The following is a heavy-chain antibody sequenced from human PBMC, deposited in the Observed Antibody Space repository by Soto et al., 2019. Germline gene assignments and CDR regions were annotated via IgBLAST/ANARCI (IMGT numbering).Heavy chain of an antibody. D-gene: IGHD3-10*01. CDR1: GGSISSYY. Sequence: SETLSLTCTVSGGSISSYYWSWIRQPPGKGLEWIGDIYYSGSTNYNPSLKSRVTISVDTSKNQFSLKLSSVTAADTAVYYCARDHSGTARYFDYWGQGTLVTVS. V-gene: IGHV4-59*01. CDR2: IYYSGST. J-gene: IGHJ4*02. CDR3: ARDHSGTARYFDY.